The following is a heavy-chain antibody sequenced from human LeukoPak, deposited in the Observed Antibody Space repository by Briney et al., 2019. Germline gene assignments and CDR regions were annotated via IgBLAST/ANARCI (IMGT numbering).Heavy chain of an antibody. Sequence: GGSLRLSCAASGFTFSDHWMSWVRQAPGKGLEWVANIKQDESKRYYVDSVKGRFTISRDNAKNSLYLQINSLRAEDTAVYYCAREASLYCSGNDCYWAFDRWGQGNLVIVSS. CDR1: GFTFSDHW. V-gene: IGHV3-7*01. D-gene: IGHD2-15*01. CDR2: IKQDESKR. CDR3: AREASLYCSGNDCYWAFDR. J-gene: IGHJ5*02.